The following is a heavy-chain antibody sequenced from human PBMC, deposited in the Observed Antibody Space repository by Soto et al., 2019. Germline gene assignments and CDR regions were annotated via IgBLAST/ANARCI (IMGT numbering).Heavy chain of an antibody. CDR1: GYTFAGYA. CDR3: ARGLYSNPHFDY. CDR2: INGGNGYT. Sequence: ASVKVSCKASGYTFAGYAMHWVRRAPGQRLEWMGWINGGNGYTKYSQKFQGRVTITRDTSASTAYTELSSLTSEDTAVYYCARGLYSNPHFDYWGQGTLVTVSS. J-gene: IGHJ4*02. D-gene: IGHD4-4*01. V-gene: IGHV1-3*01.